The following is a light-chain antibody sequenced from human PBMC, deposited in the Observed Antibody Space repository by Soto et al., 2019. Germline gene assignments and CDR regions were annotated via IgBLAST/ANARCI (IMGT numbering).Light chain of an antibody. CDR1: QSVTSIY. CDR3: QQHGSSPWM. Sequence: EIVLTQSPGTLSLSPGERATLSCRASQSVTSIYLAWYQQKPGQAPRLLIYGASSRATGIPDRFSGSGSGTDFTLTISRLEPEDFAVYYCQQHGSSPWMFGQGTKLDIK. J-gene: IGKJ1*01. CDR2: GAS. V-gene: IGKV3-20*01.